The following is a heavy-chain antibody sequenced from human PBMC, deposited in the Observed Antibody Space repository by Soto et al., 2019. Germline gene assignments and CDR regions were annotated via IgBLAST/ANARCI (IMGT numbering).Heavy chain of an antibody. CDR2: IDYSGKT. J-gene: IGHJ4*02. Sequence: PSETLSLTCSVSGYLISSGYYLGWDRQHPGKGLEWLGSIDYSGKTYKNPSLKSRVSASVDLSQNQFSLNLRSVAAADTAVYFCARDLSSGYGSYYLVYWGQGTLVTVSS. D-gene: IGHD3-22*01. V-gene: IGHV4-38-2*02. CDR1: GYLISSGYY. CDR3: ARDLSSGYGSYYLVY.